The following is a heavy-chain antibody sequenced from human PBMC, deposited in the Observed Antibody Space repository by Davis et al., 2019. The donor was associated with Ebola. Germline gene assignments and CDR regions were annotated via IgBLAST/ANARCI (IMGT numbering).Heavy chain of an antibody. CDR1: GFTFGSYA. D-gene: IGHD4-17*01. V-gene: IGHV3-23*01. CDR2: VTSSGGGT. CDR3: AKEKTTVTTFWYFDL. Sequence: PGGSLRLSCAASGFTFGSYAMTWARQAPGKGLEWVSAVTSSGGGTYYADSVKGRFIISRDNSKNTLYLQMNSLRAEDTAVYYCAKEKTTVTTFWYFDLWGRGTLVTVSS. J-gene: IGHJ2*01.